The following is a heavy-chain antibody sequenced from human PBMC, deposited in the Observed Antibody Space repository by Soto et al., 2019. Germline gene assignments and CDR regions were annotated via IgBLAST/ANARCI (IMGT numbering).Heavy chain of an antibody. D-gene: IGHD3-22*01. CDR3: ARFDYYDSSSYWDFGPK. CDR1: GGSISSYY. Sequence: QVQLQESGPGLVKPSETLSLTCTVSGGSISSYYWSWIRQPPGKGLEWIGYIYHSGSTNYNPSLKSRVTISVDTSKNQFSLKLSSVTAADTAVYYCARFDYYDSSSYWDFGPKWGQGTLVTVSS. V-gene: IGHV4-59*01. CDR2: IYHSGST. J-gene: IGHJ4*02.